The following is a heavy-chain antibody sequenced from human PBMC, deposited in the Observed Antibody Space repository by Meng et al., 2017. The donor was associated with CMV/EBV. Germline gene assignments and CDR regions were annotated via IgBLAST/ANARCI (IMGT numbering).Heavy chain of an antibody. V-gene: IGHV1-69*05. Sequence: SVKVSCKASGGTFSSYAISWVRQAPGQGLEWMGGIIPIFGTANYAQKFQGRVTITTDESTSTAYMELSSLRSEDTAVYYCVLDSSGWYSMWGQGTLVTSPQ. CDR1: GGTFSSYA. CDR2: IIPIFGTA. J-gene: IGHJ4*02. CDR3: VLDSSGWYSM. D-gene: IGHD6-19*01.